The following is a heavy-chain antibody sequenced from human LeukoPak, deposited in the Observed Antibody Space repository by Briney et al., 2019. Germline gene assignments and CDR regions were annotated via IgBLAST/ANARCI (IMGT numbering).Heavy chain of an antibody. V-gene: IGHV1-18*01. CDR3: ARDSTGTTASFFCYYMDV. D-gene: IGHD1-1*01. Sequence: ASVKVSCKASGYTFTSYGISWVRQAPGQGLEWMGWISAYNGNTNYAQKLQGRVTMTTDTSTSTAYMELRSLRSDDTAVYYCARDSTGTTASFFCYYMDVWGKGPTVTVSS. CDR2: ISAYNGNT. J-gene: IGHJ6*03. CDR1: GYTFTSYG.